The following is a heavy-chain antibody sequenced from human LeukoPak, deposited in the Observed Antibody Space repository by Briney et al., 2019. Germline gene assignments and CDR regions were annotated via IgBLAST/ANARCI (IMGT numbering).Heavy chain of an antibody. J-gene: IGHJ3*02. Sequence: SESLSLTCTVSGGSISGHYWGSIRQPRGKGLGWVGNIYYSGSESTNYNPSFKSRVAISTDTSKNHFSLKLSSVAAADTAVYYCAKEKTGAGAFDIWGQGTMVTVSS. D-gene: IGHD7-27*01. CDR1: GGSISGHY. CDR3: AKEKTGAGAFDI. V-gene: IGHV4-59*11. CDR2: IYYSGSEST.